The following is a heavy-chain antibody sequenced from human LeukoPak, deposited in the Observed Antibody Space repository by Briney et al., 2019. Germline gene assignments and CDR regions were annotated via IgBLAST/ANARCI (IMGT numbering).Heavy chain of an antibody. Sequence: GASVKVSCKASGYTFTSYTMHWVRQAPGQRLEWMGWINAGNGNTKYSQKFQGRVTITRDTSASTAYMELSSLRSEDTAVYYCARGSDSSGFDAFDIWGQGTMVTVSS. D-gene: IGHD3-22*01. V-gene: IGHV1-3*01. CDR1: GYTFTSYT. CDR3: ARGSDSSGFDAFDI. J-gene: IGHJ3*02. CDR2: INAGNGNT.